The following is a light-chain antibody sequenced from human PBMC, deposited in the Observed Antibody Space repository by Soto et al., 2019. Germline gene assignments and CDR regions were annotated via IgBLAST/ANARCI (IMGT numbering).Light chain of an antibody. J-gene: IGKJ1*01. CDR3: QQYNSFIWT. Sequence: IQMTQSPSALSASVGDRVTITCRASQTISNWLAWYQQKPGKAPKLLIYKASTLESGVPSRFSGSGSGTDFTLTISSLQPDDFATYYCQQYNSFIWTFGQGTKVDIK. V-gene: IGKV1-5*03. CDR1: QTISNW. CDR2: KAS.